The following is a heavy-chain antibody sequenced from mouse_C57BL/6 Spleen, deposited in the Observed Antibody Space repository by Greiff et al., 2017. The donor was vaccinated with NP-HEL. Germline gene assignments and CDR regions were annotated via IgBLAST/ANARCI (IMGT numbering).Heavy chain of an antibody. J-gene: IGHJ4*01. CDR1: GFTFSDYG. Sequence: DVQLVESGGGLVKPGGSLKLSCAASGFTFSDYGMHWVRQAPEKGLEWVAYISSGSSTTYYADTVKGRFTISRDNAKDTLFLQMTSLRSEDTAMYYCARLHYYGSSYDAMDYWGHGTSVTVSS. V-gene: IGHV5-17*01. CDR3: ARLHYYGSSYDAMDY. CDR2: ISSGSSTT. D-gene: IGHD1-1*01.